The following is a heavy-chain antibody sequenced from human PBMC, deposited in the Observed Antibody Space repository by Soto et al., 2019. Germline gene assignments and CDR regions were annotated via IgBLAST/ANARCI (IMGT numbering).Heavy chain of an antibody. CDR2: INAGNGNT. J-gene: IGHJ4*02. D-gene: IGHD6-19*01. V-gene: IGHV1-3*01. CDR3: ARGIIVGGWYPYYFDY. Sequence: ASVKVSCKASGYTFITYAMQWVRQAPGQRLEWMGWINAGNGNTKYSQKFQGRVSITRGTSASTAYMELSSLRSEDTAVYYCARGIIVGGWYPYYFDYWGQGTLVTVYS. CDR1: GYTFITYA.